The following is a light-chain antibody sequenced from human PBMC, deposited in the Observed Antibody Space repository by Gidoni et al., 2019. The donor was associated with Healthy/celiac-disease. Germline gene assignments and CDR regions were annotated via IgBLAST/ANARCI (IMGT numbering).Light chain of an antibody. CDR3: QQSYSTWT. CDR1: QSISSY. CDR2: AAS. J-gene: IGKJ1*01. V-gene: IGKV1-39*01. Sequence: DIQMTQSPSSLSASVGDRVTITCRASQSISSYLNWYQQKPGKAPKLLIYAASSLQSGVPSRFSSSGSGTYFTLTISILQPEDFATYYCQQSYSTWTFGQGTKVEIK.